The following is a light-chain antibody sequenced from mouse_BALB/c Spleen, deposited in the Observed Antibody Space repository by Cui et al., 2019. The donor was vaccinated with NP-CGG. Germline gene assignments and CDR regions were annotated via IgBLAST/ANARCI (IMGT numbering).Light chain of an antibody. Sequence: AVVPPDSALTTSPGETVTLTCRSSTGAVTTSNYANWVQEKPDHLFTGLIGGTNNRAPGVPARFSGSLIGDKAALTITGAQTEDEAIYFCALWYSNHWVFGGGTKLTVL. CDR1: TGAVTTSNY. J-gene: IGLJ1*01. CDR3: ALWYSNHWV. V-gene: IGLV1*01. CDR2: GTN.